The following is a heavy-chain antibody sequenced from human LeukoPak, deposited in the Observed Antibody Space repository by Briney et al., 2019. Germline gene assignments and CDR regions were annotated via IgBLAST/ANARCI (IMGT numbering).Heavy chain of an antibody. CDR1: GFTFSSYA. J-gene: IGHJ4*02. CDR2: IKQDGSEK. Sequence: GGSLRLSCAASGFTFSSYAMSWVRQAPGKGLEWVANIKQDGSEKYYVDSVKGRFTISRDNAKNSLYLQMNSLRAEDTAVYYCARGGVAVAAGYWGQGTLVTVSS. D-gene: IGHD6-19*01. CDR3: ARGGVAVAAGY. V-gene: IGHV3-7*01.